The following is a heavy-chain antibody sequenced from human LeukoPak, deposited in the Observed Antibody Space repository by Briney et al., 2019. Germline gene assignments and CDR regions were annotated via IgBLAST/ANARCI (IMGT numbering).Heavy chain of an antibody. CDR1: GGSISSSSYY. CDR3: ERPSEMATTQFDY. Sequence: SETLSLTCTVSGGSISSSSYYWGWIRQPPGKGLEWIGSIYYSGSTYYNPSLKSRVTISVDTSKNQFSLKLSSVTAADTAVYYCERPSEMATTQFDYWGQGTLVTVSS. V-gene: IGHV4-39*01. D-gene: IGHD5-24*01. CDR2: IYYSGST. J-gene: IGHJ4*02.